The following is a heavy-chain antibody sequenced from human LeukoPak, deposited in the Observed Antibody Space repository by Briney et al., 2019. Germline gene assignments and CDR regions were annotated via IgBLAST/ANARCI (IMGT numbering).Heavy chain of an antibody. D-gene: IGHD3-3*01. CDR3: ATDRPGDFWSGYHPRMYYFDY. J-gene: IGHJ4*02. V-gene: IGHV1-24*01. CDR2: FDPEDGET. Sequence: ASVKVSCKVSGYTLTELSMHWVRQAPGKGLEWMGGFDPEDGETIYAQKFQGRVTMTEDTSTDTAYMELSSLRSEDTAVYYCATDRPGDFWSGYHPRMYYFDYWGQGTLVTVSS. CDR1: GYTLTELS.